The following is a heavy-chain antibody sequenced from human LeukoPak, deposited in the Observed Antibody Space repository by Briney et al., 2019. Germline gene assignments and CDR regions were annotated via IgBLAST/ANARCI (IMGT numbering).Heavy chain of an antibody. V-gene: IGHV3-48*01. Sequence: PGGSLRLSCAASGFTFSTYSMNWVRQAPGKGLEGVSCIIRSTSTIYYADSVKDRFTISRDNAKNSLYLQMNSLRAEDKAVYYCARVLPYDYINRFDRWGKGTMVTVSS. CDR3: ARVLPYDYINRFDR. D-gene: IGHD4-11*01. CDR2: IIRSTSTI. J-gene: IGHJ5*02. CDR1: GFTFSTYS.